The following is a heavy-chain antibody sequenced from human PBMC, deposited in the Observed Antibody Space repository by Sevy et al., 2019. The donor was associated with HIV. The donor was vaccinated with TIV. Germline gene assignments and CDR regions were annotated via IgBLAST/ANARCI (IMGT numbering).Heavy chain of an antibody. CDR2: ISYDGSNK. CDR3: AKELYDFWSGYYISGYYYGMDV. V-gene: IGHV3-30*18. CDR1: GFTFSNYG. D-gene: IGHD3-3*01. J-gene: IGHJ6*02. Sequence: GGSLRLSCAASGFTFSNYGIHWVRRAPGKGLEWVALISYDGSNKDYADSVKGRFTISRDNFKNTLYLQMNSLRAEDTAVYYCAKELYDFWSGYYISGYYYGMDVWGQGTTVTVSS.